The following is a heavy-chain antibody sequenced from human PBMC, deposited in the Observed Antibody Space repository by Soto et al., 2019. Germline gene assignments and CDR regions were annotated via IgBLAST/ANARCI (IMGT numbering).Heavy chain of an antibody. J-gene: IGHJ4*02. Sequence: TLALTCAVSGGPISSDFNYWNCIRQQPGKGLEWMGYIFYGGSSYSNPSLCIRGTLSVYTSKDQFSLYLRSVTAADTDVYYCSRPTNYRASSSSYYPPNYFDYWGQGPLVTVFS. D-gene: IGHD3-22*01. CDR2: IFYGGSS. V-gene: IGHV4-31*02. CDR3: SRPTNYRASSSSYYPPNYFDY. CDR1: GGPISSDFNY.